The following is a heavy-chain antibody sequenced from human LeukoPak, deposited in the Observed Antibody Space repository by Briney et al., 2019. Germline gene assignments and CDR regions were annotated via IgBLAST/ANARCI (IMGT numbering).Heavy chain of an antibody. Sequence: ASVKVSCKASGYTFTIYGISWVRQAPGQGLEWMGWISAYNGSTNYAQKLQGRVTMTTDTSTSTAYMELRSLRSDDTAVYYCARVITGNNWFDPWGQGTLVTVSS. J-gene: IGHJ5*02. CDR2: ISAYNGST. D-gene: IGHD1-20*01. CDR3: ARVITGNNWFDP. CDR1: GYTFTIYG. V-gene: IGHV1-18*01.